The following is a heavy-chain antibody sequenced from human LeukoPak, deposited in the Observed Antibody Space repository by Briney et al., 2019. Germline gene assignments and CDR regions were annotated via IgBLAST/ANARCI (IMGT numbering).Heavy chain of an antibody. V-gene: IGHV4-39*01. Sequence: SESLSLTCIVSGASISSRSYYWGRILHPPGNGQEWSGSIYYSGSTYYNPSLKSRVTISVDTSKNQFSLKLSSVTVADTAVYYCSTPYSSSWFCFDYWGQGTLVTVSS. D-gene: IGHD6-13*01. CDR3: STPYSSSWFCFDY. CDR1: GASISSRSYY. CDR2: IYYSGST. J-gene: IGHJ4*02.